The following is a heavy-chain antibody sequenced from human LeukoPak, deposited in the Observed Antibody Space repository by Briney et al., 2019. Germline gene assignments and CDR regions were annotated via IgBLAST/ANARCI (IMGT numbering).Heavy chain of an antibody. CDR3: AKDSISVSGNYLLGGTFDF. Sequence: GGSLRLSCAASGFTFSDYYMTWIRQAPGKGLEWISYISSGGRTMYYTDSVKGRFTISRDNAKNSLYLQMNSLRAEDTAMYYCAKDSISVSGNYLLGGTFDFWGQGTLLTVSS. D-gene: IGHD3-22*01. V-gene: IGHV3-11*01. J-gene: IGHJ4*02. CDR2: ISSGGRTM. CDR1: GFTFSDYY.